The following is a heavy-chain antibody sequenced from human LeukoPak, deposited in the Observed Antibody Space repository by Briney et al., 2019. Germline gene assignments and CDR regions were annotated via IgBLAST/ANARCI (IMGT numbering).Heavy chain of an antibody. CDR2: IYHSGST. CDR1: GGSISSGGYY. J-gene: IGHJ4*02. D-gene: IGHD3-16*01. V-gene: IGHV4-30-2*01. Sequence: SETLSLTCTVSGGSISSGGYYWSWIRQPPGKGLEWIGYIYHSGSTYYNPSLKSRVTISVDRSKNQFSLKLSSVTAADTAVYYCARGEGDLPLSDWGQGTLVTVSS. CDR3: ARGEGDLPLSD.